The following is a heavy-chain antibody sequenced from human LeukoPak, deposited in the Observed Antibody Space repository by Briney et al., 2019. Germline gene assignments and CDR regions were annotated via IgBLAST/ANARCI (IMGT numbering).Heavy chain of an antibody. D-gene: IGHD3-22*01. J-gene: IGHJ1*01. CDR1: GGSISRSRYY. CDR3: ARQYDSSGYLGDFQH. V-gene: IGHV4-39*01. CDR2: IYYSGST. Sequence: PSETLSLTCTVSGGSISRSRYYWGWIRQPPGKGLEWIGSIYYSGSTYYNPSLKSRVTISVDTSKNQFSLKLSSVTAADTAVYYCARQYDSSGYLGDFQHWGQGTLVTVSS.